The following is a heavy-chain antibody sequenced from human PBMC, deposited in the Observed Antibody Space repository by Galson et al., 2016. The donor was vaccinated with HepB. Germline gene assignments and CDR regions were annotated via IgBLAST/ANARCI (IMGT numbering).Heavy chain of an antibody. CDR1: GFSLTTSGVG. J-gene: IGHJ4*02. D-gene: IGHD5-18*01. CDR2: IYWDDDK. CDR3: AHIDSSYGADRWFDFDS. V-gene: IGHV2-5*02. Sequence: PALVKPTQTLTLTCAFSGFSLTTSGVGVGWLRQPPGKALEWLALIYWDDDKRYSPSLMSRLTITKDTSKDHVVLTVTNMDPVDTGTYFCAHIDSSYGADRWFDFDSWGQGTLVTVSS.